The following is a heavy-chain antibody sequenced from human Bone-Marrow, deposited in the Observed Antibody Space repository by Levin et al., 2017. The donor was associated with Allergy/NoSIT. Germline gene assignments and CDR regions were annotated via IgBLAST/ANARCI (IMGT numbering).Heavy chain of an antibody. CDR2: INYSGST. J-gene: IGHJ4*02. CDR3: ARQAVPAAMNAFDS. V-gene: IGHV4-59*08. Sequence: KTSETLSLTCTVSGASISSFYWSWIRQPPGKGLEWIGYINYSGSTNYSPSFKSRVSMSADMSRNQVYLTMSSVTAADTAVYYGARQAVPAAMNAFDSWRQGTLVTVSS. D-gene: IGHD2-2*01. CDR1: GASISSFY.